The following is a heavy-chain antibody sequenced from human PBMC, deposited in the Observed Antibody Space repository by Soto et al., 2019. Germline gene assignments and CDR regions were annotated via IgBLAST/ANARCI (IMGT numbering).Heavy chain of an antibody. D-gene: IGHD5-12*01. CDR2: MTGSGGDI. CDR3: AKDAVYNDGLWLVAN. Sequence: GGSLRLSCAASGFSFSRYAMTWVRQAPGKGQEWVAGMTGSGGDIRYADSVKGRFTISKDNSKNTLYLQMNSLRAEDTAIYYCAKDAVYNDGLWLVANWGQGTLVTVSS. V-gene: IGHV3-23*01. J-gene: IGHJ4*02. CDR1: GFSFSRYA.